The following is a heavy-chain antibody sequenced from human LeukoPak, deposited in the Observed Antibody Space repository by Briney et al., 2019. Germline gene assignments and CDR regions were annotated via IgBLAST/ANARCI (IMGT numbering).Heavy chain of an antibody. CDR2: INPKSGGT. V-gene: IGHV1-2*02. J-gene: IGHJ5*02. Sequence: ASVKVSCKASGYTFTGDYFHWVRQAPGQGLEWMGWINPKSGGTNYAQKFQGRVTMTRDTSISTAYMELSRLRSDDTAVYYCARVKMYYYGSGIFWFDPWGQGTLVTVSS. CDR1: GYTFTGDY. D-gene: IGHD3-10*01. CDR3: ARVKMYYYGSGIFWFDP.